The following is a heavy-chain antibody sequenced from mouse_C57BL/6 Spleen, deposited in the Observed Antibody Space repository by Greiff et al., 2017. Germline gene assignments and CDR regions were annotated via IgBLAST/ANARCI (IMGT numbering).Heavy chain of an antibody. J-gene: IGHJ4*01. CDR2: LDPSDSYT. Sequence: QVQLQQPGAELVMPGASVKLSCKASGYTFTSYWMHWVKQRPGQGLEWIGELDPSDSYTNYNQKFKGKSTLTVDKSSSTAYMQLSSLTSEDSAVYYCARSQYYYAMDYWGQGTSVTVSS. CDR1: GYTFTSYW. V-gene: IGHV1-69*01. CDR3: ARSQYYYAMDY.